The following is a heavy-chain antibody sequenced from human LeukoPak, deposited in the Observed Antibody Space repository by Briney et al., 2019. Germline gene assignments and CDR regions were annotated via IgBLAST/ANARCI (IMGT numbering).Heavy chain of an antibody. Sequence: SETLSLTCTVSGGSISSSTYSWGWIRQPPGKGLEWIGSIYYSGSTYYDPSLKSRVTISVDTSKNQFSLKLSSVTAADTAVYYCATSSRGLNWNWFDPWGQGTLVTVSS. CDR1: GGSISSSTYS. CDR3: ATSSRGLNWNWFDP. J-gene: IGHJ5*02. V-gene: IGHV4-39*01. CDR2: IYYSGST. D-gene: IGHD3-10*01.